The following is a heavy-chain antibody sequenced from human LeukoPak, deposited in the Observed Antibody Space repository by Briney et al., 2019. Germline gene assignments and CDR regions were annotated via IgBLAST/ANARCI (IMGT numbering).Heavy chain of an antibody. Sequence: SETLSLTCTVSGGSTSSGDYYWSWIRQPPGTGLEWIGYIYYSGSTYYNPSLKSRVTISVDTSKNQFSLKLSSVTAADTAVYYCARVTITMVRGVPSPRNYYYYGMDVWGKGTTVTVSS. J-gene: IGHJ6*04. V-gene: IGHV4-30-4*01. D-gene: IGHD3-10*01. CDR3: ARVTITMVRGVPSPRNYYYYGMDV. CDR2: IYYSGST. CDR1: GGSTSSGDYY.